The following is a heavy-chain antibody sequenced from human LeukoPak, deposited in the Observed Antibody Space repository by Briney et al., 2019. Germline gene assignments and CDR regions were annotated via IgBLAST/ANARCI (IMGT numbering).Heavy chain of an antibody. CDR1: GDSISSYY. D-gene: IGHD2-21*01. Sequence: SETLSLTCTVSGDSISSYYWSWLRQPGGKALEWIGRIYTSGYTNYNPSLESRVTMSMDTSKSQFSLKLRSVTAADTAVYYCARVHIVTGNYFDWWGVGALVTLS. CDR2: IYTSGYT. J-gene: IGHJ4*02. CDR3: ARVHIVTGNYFDW. V-gene: IGHV4-4*07.